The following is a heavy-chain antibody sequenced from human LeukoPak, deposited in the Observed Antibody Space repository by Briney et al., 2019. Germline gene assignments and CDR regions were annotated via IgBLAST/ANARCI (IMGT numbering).Heavy chain of an antibody. D-gene: IGHD2-2*01. CDR3: AREGRAYCSSTSCYDYYYYMDV. J-gene: IGHJ6*03. V-gene: IGHV3-21*01. CDR2: ISSSSSYI. CDR1: GFTFSSYS. Sequence: GGSLRLSCAAPGFTFSSYSMNWVRQAPGKGLEWVSSISSSSSYIYYADSVKGRFTISRDNAKNSLYLQMNSPRAEDTAVYYCAREGRAYCSSTSCYDYYYYMDVWGKGTTVTISS.